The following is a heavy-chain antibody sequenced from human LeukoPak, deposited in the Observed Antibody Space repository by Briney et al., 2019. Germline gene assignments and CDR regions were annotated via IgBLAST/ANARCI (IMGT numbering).Heavy chain of an antibody. CDR1: GYTFTSYD. V-gene: IGHV1-8*03. CDR2: MNPNSGNT. D-gene: IGHD3-10*01. Sequence: GSSVKVSCKASGYTFTSYDINWVRQATGQGLEWMGWMNPNSGNTGYAQKFQGRVTITRNTSISTAYMELSSLRSEDTAVYYCASGMVRGVSTAFDYWGQGTLVTVSS. CDR3: ASGMVRGVSTAFDY. J-gene: IGHJ4*02.